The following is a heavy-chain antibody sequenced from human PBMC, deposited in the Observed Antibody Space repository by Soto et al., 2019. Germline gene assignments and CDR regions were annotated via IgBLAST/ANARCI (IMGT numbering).Heavy chain of an antibody. D-gene: IGHD6-13*01. J-gene: IGHJ5*02. CDR1: GGSFSGYY. CDR3: ARGTRRAAAQWGWFDP. V-gene: IGHV4-34*01. CDR2: INHSGST. Sequence: SETLSLTCAVYGGSFSGYYWSWIRQPPGKGLEWIGEINHSGSTNYNPSLKSRVTISVDTSKNQFSLKLSSVTAADTAVYYCARGTRRAAAQWGWFDPWGQGTLVTVSS.